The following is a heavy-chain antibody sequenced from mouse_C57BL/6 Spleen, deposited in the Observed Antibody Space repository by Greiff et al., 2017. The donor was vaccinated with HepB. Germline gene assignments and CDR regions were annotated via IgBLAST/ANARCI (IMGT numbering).Heavy chain of an antibody. CDR3: AWGHYYGSSLMDY. D-gene: IGHD1-1*01. CDR2: INPNNGGT. V-gene: IGHV1-26*01. CDR1: GYTFTDYY. Sequence: EVQLQQSGPELVKPGASVKISCKASGYTFTDYYMNWVKQSHGKSLEWIGDINPNNGGTSYNQKFKGKATLTVDKSSSTAYMELRSLTSEDSAVYYCAWGHYYGSSLMDYWGQGTSVTVSS. J-gene: IGHJ4*01.